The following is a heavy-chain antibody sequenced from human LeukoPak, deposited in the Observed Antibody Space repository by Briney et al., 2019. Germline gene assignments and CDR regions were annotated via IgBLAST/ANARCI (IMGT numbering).Heavy chain of an antibody. V-gene: IGHV3-30*02. CDR1: GFTFSSYG. CDR3: AKDRVVVVRGHRQGLDY. CDR2: IRYDGSNK. J-gene: IGHJ4*02. D-gene: IGHD2-2*01. Sequence: PGGSLRLSCAASGFTFSSYGMHWVRQAPGKGLEWVAFIRYDGSNKYYADSVKGRFTISRDNSKNTLYLQMNSLRAEDTAVYYCAKDRVVVVRGHRQGLDYWGQGTLVTVSS.